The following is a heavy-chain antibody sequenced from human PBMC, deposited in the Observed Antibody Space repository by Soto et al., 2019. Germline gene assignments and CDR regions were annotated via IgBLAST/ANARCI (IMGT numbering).Heavy chain of an antibody. CDR2: ISDTGSG. Sequence: QVQLQQWGAGLLKPSETLSLTCAVYSGSFSTYYWSWIRQPPGKGLEWVGCISDTGSGDYNPSLKSRVTISVHTSKRQFSLRLNSVTAADTAVYYCARAHSGYDPLGMDVWGQGTTVTVSS. CDR1: SGSFSTYY. D-gene: IGHD5-12*01. CDR3: ARAHSGYDPLGMDV. J-gene: IGHJ6*02. V-gene: IGHV4-59*10.